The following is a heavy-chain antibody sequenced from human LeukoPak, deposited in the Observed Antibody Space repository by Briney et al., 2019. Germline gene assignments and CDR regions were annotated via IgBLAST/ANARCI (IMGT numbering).Heavy chain of an antibody. CDR3: TTLSYVGGD. CDR2: SKSHTDGGTT. J-gene: IGHJ4*02. Sequence: PGWALTLSRLASGLTLTQPWKNWLRQSPATALEGIGRSKSHTDGGTTDYAAPVKGRFTISRDDSKDTVYLQMNSLKTEDTAMYYCTTLSYVGGDWGQGTLVTVSS. CDR1: GLTLTQPW. D-gene: IGHD3-10*02. V-gene: IGHV3-15*01.